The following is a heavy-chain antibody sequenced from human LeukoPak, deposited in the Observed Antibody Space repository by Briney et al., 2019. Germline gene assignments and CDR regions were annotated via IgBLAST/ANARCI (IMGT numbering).Heavy chain of an antibody. CDR3: ARGEWLRSWFGY. Sequence: PSETLSLTCAVYGGSFSGYYWSWIRQPPRKGLEWIGEINHSGSTNYNPSLKSRVTISVDTSKNQFSLKLSSVTAADTAVYYCARGEWLRSWFGYWGQGTLVTVSS. CDR2: INHSGST. CDR1: GGSFSGYY. V-gene: IGHV4-34*01. J-gene: IGHJ4*02. D-gene: IGHD5-12*01.